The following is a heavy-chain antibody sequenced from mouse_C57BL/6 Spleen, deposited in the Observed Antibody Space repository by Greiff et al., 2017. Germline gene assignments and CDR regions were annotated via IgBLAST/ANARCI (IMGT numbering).Heavy chain of an antibody. CDR3: ALYGSSPWFAY. V-gene: IGHV1-26*01. D-gene: IGHD1-1*01. CDR1: GYTFTDYY. CDR2: INPNNGGT. Sequence: EVQLQQSGPELVKPGASVKISCKASGYTFTDYYMNWVKQSHGKSLEWIGDINPNNGGTSDNKKFKGKATLTVDKSSSTAYMGRRSLTSEDSAVYYCALYGSSPWFAYWGQGTLVTVSA. J-gene: IGHJ3*01.